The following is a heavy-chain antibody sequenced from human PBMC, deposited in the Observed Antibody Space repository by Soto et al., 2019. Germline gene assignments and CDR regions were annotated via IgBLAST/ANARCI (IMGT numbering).Heavy chain of an antibody. CDR2: INHSGST. V-gene: IGHV4-34*01. J-gene: IGHJ4*02. Sequence: SETLSLTCAVYGGSFSGYYWSWIRQPPGKGLEWIGEINHSGSTNYNPSLKSRVTISVDTSKNQFSLKLSSVTAADTAVYYCAIAAVLGYSSSWYYLDYWGQGTLVTVSS. CDR1: GGSFSGYY. D-gene: IGHD6-13*01. CDR3: AIAAVLGYSSSWYYLDY.